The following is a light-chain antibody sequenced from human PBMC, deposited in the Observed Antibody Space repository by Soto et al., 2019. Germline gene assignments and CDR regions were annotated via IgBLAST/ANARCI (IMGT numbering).Light chain of an antibody. J-gene: IGLJ2*01. CDR3: QAWDSSTVF. V-gene: IGLV3-1*01. CDR1: KLGEKY. CDR2: HDT. Sequence: SYELTQPPSVSVSPGQTASITCSGDKLGEKYAAWYQQKPGQSPVLVIYHDTKRPSGIPERFSGSNSGNTATLTIGGTQAMDEADYYCQAWDSSTVFFGGGTKLTVL.